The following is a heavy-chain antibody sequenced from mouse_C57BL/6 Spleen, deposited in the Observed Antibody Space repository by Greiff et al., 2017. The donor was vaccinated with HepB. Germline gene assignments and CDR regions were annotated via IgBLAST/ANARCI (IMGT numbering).Heavy chain of an antibody. CDR2: ISSGSSTI. V-gene: IGHV5-17*01. CDR3: ARAPSYYYGSSPWFAY. Sequence: EVHLVESGGGLVKPGGSLKLSCAASGFTFSDYGMHWVRQAPEKGLEWVAYISSGSSTIYYADTVKGRFTISRDNAKNTLFLQMTSLRSEDTAMYYCARAPSYYYGSSPWFAYWGQGTLVTVSA. CDR1: GFTFSDYG. D-gene: IGHD1-1*01. J-gene: IGHJ3*01.